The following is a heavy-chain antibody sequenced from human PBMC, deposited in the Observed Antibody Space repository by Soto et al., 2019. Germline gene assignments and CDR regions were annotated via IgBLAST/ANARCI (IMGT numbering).Heavy chain of an antibody. J-gene: IGHJ6*02. V-gene: IGHV3-30*18. CDR3: AKGQWLVHGMDV. D-gene: IGHD6-19*01. CDR2: ISYDGSNK. Sequence: GGSLRLSCAASGFTFSSYGMHWVRQAPGKGLEWVAVISYDGSNKYYADSVKGRFTISRDNSKNTLYLQMNSLRAEDTAVYYCAKGQWLVHGMDVWGQGTTVTVSS. CDR1: GFTFSSYG.